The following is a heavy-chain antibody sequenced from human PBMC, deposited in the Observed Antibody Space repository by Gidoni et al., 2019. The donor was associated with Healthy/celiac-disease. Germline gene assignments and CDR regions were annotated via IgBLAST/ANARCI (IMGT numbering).Heavy chain of an antibody. D-gene: IGHD6-25*01. CDR1: GYLFTTYY. V-gene: IGHV1-46*01. CDR3: ARGGSRNQEYYMDV. J-gene: IGHJ6*03. CDR2: INPSGGST. Sequence: QVQLVQSAAEVNHPVVSVKVSCQSSGYLFTTYYMHWVRQAPGQGLDWMGIINPSGGSTSYAQKFQGRVTMTGDTSTSTVYMGLSSLRSEDTAVYYCARGGSRNQEYYMDVWGKGTTVTVS.